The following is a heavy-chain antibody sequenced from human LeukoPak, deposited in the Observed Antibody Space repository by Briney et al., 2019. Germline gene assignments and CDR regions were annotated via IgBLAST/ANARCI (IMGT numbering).Heavy chain of an antibody. Sequence: GGSLRLSCAASGFTFSNVWMNWVRHAPGKGLEWVGRIKNKANGGTRDYAAPVKGRFTISKDDSDDTLYLEMNSLKTEDTAVYYCATAFHVAGAFDMWGQGTVVTVSS. CDR1: GFTFSNVW. CDR3: ATAFHVAGAFDM. V-gene: IGHV3-15*07. D-gene: IGHD2-15*01. CDR2: IKNKANGGTR. J-gene: IGHJ3*02.